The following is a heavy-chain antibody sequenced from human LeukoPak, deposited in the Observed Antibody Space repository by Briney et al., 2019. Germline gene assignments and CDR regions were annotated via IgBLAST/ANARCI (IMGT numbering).Heavy chain of an antibody. V-gene: IGHV4-31*03. CDR2: IYYSGST. CDR1: GGSISSGGYY. Sequence: SETLSLTCTVSGGSISSGGYYWSWIRQHPGKGLEWIGYIYYSGSTYYNPSLKSRVTISVDTSKNQFSLKLSSVTAADTAVYYCARSGIAAAGGYRDIDYWGQGTLVTVSS. D-gene: IGHD6-13*01. J-gene: IGHJ4*02. CDR3: ARSGIAAAGGYRDIDY.